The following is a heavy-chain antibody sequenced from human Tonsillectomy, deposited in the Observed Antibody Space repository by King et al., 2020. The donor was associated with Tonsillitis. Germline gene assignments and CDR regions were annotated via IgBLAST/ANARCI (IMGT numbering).Heavy chain of an antibody. CDR1: GFSFSKFA. Sequence: QLVQSGGGVVQPGWSLRLSCVASGFSFSKFAMHWVRQTPGNGLEWVAFIRSDGSDAYYADSVRGRFTISRDNPKNNLYLEMNSLRGGDTALYYCAKDIRAVTGHFDFWGQGTLVTVSS. J-gene: IGHJ4*02. CDR2: IRSDGSDA. CDR3: AKDIRAVTGHFDF. D-gene: IGHD6-19*01. V-gene: IGHV3-30*02.